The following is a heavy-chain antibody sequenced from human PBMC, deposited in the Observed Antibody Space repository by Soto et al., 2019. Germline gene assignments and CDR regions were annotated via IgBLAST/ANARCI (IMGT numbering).Heavy chain of an antibody. V-gene: IGHV1-8*01. Sequence: ASVNVSCKASGYTFTSYDINWVRQATGQGLEWMGWMNPNSGNTGYAQKFQGRVTMTRNTSISTAYMELSSLRSEDTAVYYCAIGFCSSTSCRRRYYGMDVGGQGTRVTVP. CDR3: AIGFCSSTSCRRRYYGMDV. D-gene: IGHD2-2*01. J-gene: IGHJ6*02. CDR2: MNPNSGNT. CDR1: GYTFTSYD.